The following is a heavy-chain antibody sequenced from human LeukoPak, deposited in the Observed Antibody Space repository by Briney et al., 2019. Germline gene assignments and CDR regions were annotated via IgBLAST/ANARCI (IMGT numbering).Heavy chain of an antibody. V-gene: IGHV3-21*04. J-gene: IGHJ4*02. CDR1: GFTFSSYS. CDR2: IFPSGGEI. CDR3: ATYRQVLLPFES. D-gene: IGHD2-8*02. Sequence: SGGSLRLSCAASGFTFSSYSMNWVRQSPGKGLEWVSSIFPSGGEIHYADSVRGRFTISRDNSKSTLSLQMNSLRVEDTAIYYCATYRQVLLPFESWGQGTLVTVSS.